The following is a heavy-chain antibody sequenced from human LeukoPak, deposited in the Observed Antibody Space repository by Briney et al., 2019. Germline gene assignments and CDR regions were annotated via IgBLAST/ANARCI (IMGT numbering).Heavy chain of an antibody. CDR2: IYWDDDS. CDR3: AHSQVFSYGSFHDAYDI. Sequence: SGPTLVNPTQTLTLTCSLSGVSLSTSGVGVGWIRQPPGKALEWLALIYWDDDSRYSPSLKRRLTIAKDTSKNQVVLTLTNMDSVDTATYYCAHSQVFSYGSFHDAYDIWGLGMLVTVSS. J-gene: IGHJ3*02. CDR1: GVSLSTSGVG. D-gene: IGHD5-18*01. V-gene: IGHV2-5*02.